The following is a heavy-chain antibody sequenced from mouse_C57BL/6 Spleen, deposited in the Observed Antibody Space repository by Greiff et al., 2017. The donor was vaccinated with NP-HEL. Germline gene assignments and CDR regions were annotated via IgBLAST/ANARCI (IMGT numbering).Heavy chain of an antibody. CDR2: INPYNGGT. CDR1: GYTFTDYY. D-gene: IGHD1-1*01. J-gene: IGHJ4*01. CDR3: ARRNYEDAMDY. V-gene: IGHV1-19*01. Sequence: VQLQQSGPVLVKPGASVKMSCKASGYTFTDYYMNWVKQSHGKSLEWIGVINPYNGGTSYNQKFKGKATLTVDKSSSTAYMELNSLTSEDSAVYYGARRNYEDAMDYWGQGTSVTVSS.